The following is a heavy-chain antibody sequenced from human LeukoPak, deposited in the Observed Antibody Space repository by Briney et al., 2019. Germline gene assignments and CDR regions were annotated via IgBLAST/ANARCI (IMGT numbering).Heavy chain of an antibody. D-gene: IGHD1-26*01. Sequence: SVKVSCKASGGTFSSYAISWVRQAPGQGLEWMGRIIPILGIANYAQKFQGRVTITADKSTSTAYMEPSSLRSEDTAVYYCARGEYGIVGATTGYFDYWGQGTLVTVSS. V-gene: IGHV1-69*04. J-gene: IGHJ4*02. CDR1: GGTFSSYA. CDR3: ARGEYGIVGATTGYFDY. CDR2: IIPILGIA.